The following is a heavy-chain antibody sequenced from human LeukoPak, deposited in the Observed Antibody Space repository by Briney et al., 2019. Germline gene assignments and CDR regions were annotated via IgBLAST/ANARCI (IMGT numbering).Heavy chain of an antibody. CDR2: ISAYNGNT. V-gene: IGHV1-18*01. Sequence: EASVKVSCKASGYTFTSYGISWVRQAPGQGLEWMGWISAYNGNTNYAQKLQGRVTMTTDTSTSTAYMELRSLRSDDTAVYYCARDPRYCSSTSCYAVYYYYYMDVWGKGTTVTVSS. CDR1: GYTFTSYG. D-gene: IGHD2-2*01. CDR3: ARDPRYCSSTSCYAVYYYYYMDV. J-gene: IGHJ6*03.